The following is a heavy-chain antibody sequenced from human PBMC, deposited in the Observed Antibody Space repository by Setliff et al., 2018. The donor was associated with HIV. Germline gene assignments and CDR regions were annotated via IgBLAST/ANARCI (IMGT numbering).Heavy chain of an antibody. V-gene: IGHV1-18*01. D-gene: IGHD3-9*01. CDR3: AIDGLSYNILPGSIAYFHSGMDV. J-gene: IGHJ6*02. CDR1: NYTFTNYA. Sequence: ASVKVSCKASNYTFTNYAITWVRHVPGHGLEWMGWISGDTGDIKYSQRFEGRLTMTTETSTNTAYMELRSLGSDDTAVYYCAIDGLSYNILPGSIAYFHSGMDVWGQGTTVTVS. CDR2: ISGDTGDI.